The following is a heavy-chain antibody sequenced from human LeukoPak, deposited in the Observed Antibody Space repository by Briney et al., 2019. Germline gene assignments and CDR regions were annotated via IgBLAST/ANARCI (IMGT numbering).Heavy chain of an antibody. J-gene: IGHJ6*04. CDR1: GFTFSDYY. CDR2: ISSSGSTI. V-gene: IGHV3-11*04. CDR3: ARDFAFGDGYPVV. D-gene: IGHD5-24*01. Sequence: GGSLRLSCAASGFTFSDYYMSWIRQAPGKGLEWVSYISSSGSTIYYADSVKGRFTISRDNAKNSLYLQMNSLRTEDTAVYYCARDFAFGDGYPVVWGKGTTVTVSS.